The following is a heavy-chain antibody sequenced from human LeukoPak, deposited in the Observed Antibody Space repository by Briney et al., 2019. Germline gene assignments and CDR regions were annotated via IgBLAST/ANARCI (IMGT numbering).Heavy chain of an antibody. V-gene: IGHV1-2*02. CDR2: INPNSGGT. J-gene: IGHJ4*02. D-gene: IGHD2-15*01. CDR3: ARGRSRRYCSGGSCFVTDY. Sequence: ASVKVSCKASGYTFTGYYMHWVRQAPGQGLEWMGWINPNSGGTNYAQKFQGRVTMTRDTSISTAYMELSRLRSDDTAVYYCARGRSRRYCSGGSCFVTDYWGQGTLVTVSS. CDR1: GYTFTGYY.